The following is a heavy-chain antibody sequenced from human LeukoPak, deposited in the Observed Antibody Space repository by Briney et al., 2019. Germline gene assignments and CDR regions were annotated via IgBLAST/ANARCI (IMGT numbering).Heavy chain of an antibody. V-gene: IGHV1-69*04. CDR3: ARGGGPLNY. D-gene: IGHD3-16*01. CDR1: GGTFSSYA. J-gene: IGHJ4*02. Sequence: SVKVSCKASGGTFSSYAINWVRQAPGQGLEWMGRIIPILGIANYAQKFQGRVTITADKSTSTAYMELSSLRSEDTAVYYCARGGGPLNYWGQGTLVTVSS. CDR2: IIPILGIA.